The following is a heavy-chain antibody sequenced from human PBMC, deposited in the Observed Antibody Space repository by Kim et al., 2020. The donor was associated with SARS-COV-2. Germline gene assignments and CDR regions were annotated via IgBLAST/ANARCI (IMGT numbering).Heavy chain of an antibody. CDR1: GFTFDDYA. CDR3: AKKSSGYHGDAFDI. CDR2: ISWNSGSR. V-gene: IGHV3-9*01. Sequence: GGSLRLSCAASGFTFDDYAMHWVRQAPGKGLELVSGISWNSGSRGYADSVKGRFTISRDNAKNSLYLQMNSLRAEDTALYYCAKKSSGYHGDAFDIWGQGTMVTVSS. D-gene: IGHD3-22*01. J-gene: IGHJ3*02.